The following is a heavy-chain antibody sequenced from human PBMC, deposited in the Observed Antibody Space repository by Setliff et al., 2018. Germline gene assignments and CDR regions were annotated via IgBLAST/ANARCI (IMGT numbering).Heavy chain of an antibody. CDR1: GGSISSGNYY. CDR3: ARHKSNGSGSYPSLYMDV. Sequence: ETLSLTCRVSGGSISSGNYYWGLIHQPPGKGLEWVATIYYSGSTYSNPSLKSRLIISVDAPDNQFSVKLSSVTAADTAVYYCARHKSNGSGSYPSLYMDVWGKGIMVTVSS. D-gene: IGHD3-10*01. J-gene: IGHJ6*03. V-gene: IGHV4-39*01. CDR2: IYYSGST.